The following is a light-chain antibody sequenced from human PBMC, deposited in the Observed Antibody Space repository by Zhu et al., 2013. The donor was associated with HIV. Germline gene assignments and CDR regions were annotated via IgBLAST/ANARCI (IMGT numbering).Light chain of an antibody. CDR1: QDISKS. V-gene: IGKV1-33*01. J-gene: IGKJ5*01. CDR3: QQYDDLRIT. Sequence: DVQLTQSPSFLSASVGDTVTITCRASQDISKSLNWFQQKPQKAPKVLIYGASNLERGVPSRFSGSGSGTHFTFTITSLQPEDGATYYCQQYDDLRITFGQGTRLDIK. CDR2: GAS.